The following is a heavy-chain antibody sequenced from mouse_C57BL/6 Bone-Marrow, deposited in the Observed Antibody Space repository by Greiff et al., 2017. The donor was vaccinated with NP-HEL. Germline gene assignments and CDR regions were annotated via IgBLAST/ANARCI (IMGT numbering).Heavy chain of an antibody. Sequence: VQLQQSGAELARPGASVKLSCKASGYTFTSYGISWVKQRTGQGLEWIGEIYPRSGNTYYNEKFKGKATLTADKSSSTAYLELRSLTSEDSAVYFCARASSGWRRDYWGQGTTLTVSS. J-gene: IGHJ2*01. V-gene: IGHV1-81*01. CDR1: GYTFTSYG. CDR2: IYPRSGNT. D-gene: IGHD3-2*02. CDR3: ARASSGWRRDY.